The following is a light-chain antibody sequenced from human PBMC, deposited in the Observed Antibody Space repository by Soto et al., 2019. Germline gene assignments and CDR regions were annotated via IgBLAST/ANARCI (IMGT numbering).Light chain of an antibody. Sequence: QSARAQPPSASGSPGQSVTISCTGSGSDIGAYKFVSWYQQHPGKAPKLMIFGVTERPSGVPDRFSGSKSGNTASLTVSGLQADDEAIYYCYSYAGRNIWVFGGGTKVTVL. J-gene: IGLJ3*02. CDR2: GVT. CDR3: YSYAGRNIWV. CDR1: GSDIGAYKF. V-gene: IGLV2-8*01.